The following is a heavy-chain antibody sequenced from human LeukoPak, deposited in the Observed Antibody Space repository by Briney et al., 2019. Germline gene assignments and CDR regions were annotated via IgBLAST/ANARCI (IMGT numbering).Heavy chain of an antibody. CDR2: ISSSGST. CDR3: ARRMVAATPGHY. Sequence: PSETLSLTCTVSGGSISGSIYYWGWSRQPPGEGLEWIGSISSSGSTYYNPSLKSRVTISVDTSKNQFSLKLSSVTAADTAVYYCARRMVAATPGHYWDQGTLVTISS. D-gene: IGHD2-15*01. V-gene: IGHV4-39*01. CDR1: GGSISGSIYY. J-gene: IGHJ4*02.